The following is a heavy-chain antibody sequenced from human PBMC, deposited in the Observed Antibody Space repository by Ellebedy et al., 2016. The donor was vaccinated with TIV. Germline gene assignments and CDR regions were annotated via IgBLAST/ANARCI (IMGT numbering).Heavy chain of an antibody. CDR2: IYYSGST. V-gene: IGHV4-59*01. D-gene: IGHD3-3*01. J-gene: IGHJ6*02. CDR3: ARGLLFYDFWSGYYKGAGDYYYGMDV. Sequence: MPGGSLRLSCTVSGGSINTYYWSWIRQPPGKGLEWIGYIYYSGSTHYNPSLKSRVTISIDTSKNQFSLKLSSATAADTAVYYCARGLLFYDFWSGYYKGAGDYYYGMDVWGQGTTVTVSS. CDR1: GGSINTYY.